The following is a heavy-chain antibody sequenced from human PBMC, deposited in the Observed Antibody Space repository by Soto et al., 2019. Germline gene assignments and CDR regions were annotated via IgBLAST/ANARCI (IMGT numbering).Heavy chain of an antibody. CDR1: GYTFTNYG. D-gene: IGHD6-13*01. J-gene: IGHJ4*02. Sequence: QVQLVQSGAEVKKPGASVKVSCKASGYTFTNYGISWVRQAPGQGLEWMGWISVYNGNTNYIQRLQGRVTMTTDTSTSTAYMEVRSLRSDDTAVYYCARDKGYSISWYADLEYWGQGTLVIVSS. V-gene: IGHV1-18*01. CDR3: ARDKGYSISWYADLEY. CDR2: ISVYNGNT.